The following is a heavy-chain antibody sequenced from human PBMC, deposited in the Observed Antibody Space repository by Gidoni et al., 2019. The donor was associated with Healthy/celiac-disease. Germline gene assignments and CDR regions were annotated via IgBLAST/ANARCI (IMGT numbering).Heavy chain of an antibody. V-gene: IGHV3-33*01. D-gene: IGHD2-8*01. CDR2: TGYDVTNK. CDR1: GLTYSSYG. Sequence: QVRLVESGGGGVQPGRYLSVYCAASGLTYSSYGMHWVRQAPGKGLEWVAFTGYDVTNKSYADSVKGRFTISRDNSKNTLYLQMNSLRAEDTAVYYCPRAPKTGTKGRLFDLWGQGTLVTVSS. J-gene: IGHJ5*02. CDR3: PRAPKTGTKGRLFDL.